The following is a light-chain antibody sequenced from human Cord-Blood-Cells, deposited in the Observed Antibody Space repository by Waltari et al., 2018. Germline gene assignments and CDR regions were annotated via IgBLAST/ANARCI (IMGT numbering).Light chain of an antibody. J-gene: IGKJ2*01. CDR1: QNVSSN. V-gene: IGKV3-15*01. CDR2: GAS. CDR3: QQYNNWPMYT. Sequence: EIVMTHSPATLSVSPGERATLSCRACQNVSSNLAWYQQKPGQAPRLLIYGASTRATGIPARFRGSGSVTEFTLTISSLQSEDFAVYYCQQYNNWPMYTFGQGTKLEIK.